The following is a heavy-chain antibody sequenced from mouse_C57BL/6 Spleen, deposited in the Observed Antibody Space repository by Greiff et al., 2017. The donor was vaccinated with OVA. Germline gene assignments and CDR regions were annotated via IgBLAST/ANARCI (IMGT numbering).Heavy chain of an antibody. CDR1: GFSLTSYG. CDR2: IWSGGST. J-gene: IGHJ4*01. D-gene: IGHD1-1*01. Sequence: VKLKESGPGLVQPSQSLSITCTVSGFSLTSYGVHWVRQSPGKGLEWLGVIWSGGSTDYNAAFISRLSISKDNSKSQVFFKMNSLQADDTAIYYCAILLRRDAMDYWGQGTSVTVSS. V-gene: IGHV2-2*01. CDR3: AILLRRDAMDY.